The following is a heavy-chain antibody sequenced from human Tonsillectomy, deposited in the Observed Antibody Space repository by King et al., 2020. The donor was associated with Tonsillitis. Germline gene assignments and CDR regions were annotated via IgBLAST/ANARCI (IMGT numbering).Heavy chain of an antibody. J-gene: IGHJ2*01. V-gene: IGHV3-23*04. CDR1: GFTFSSFA. CDR3: AKQPIAVAVNWYFDL. Sequence: EVQLVESGGGLVQPGGSLRLSCAASGFTFSSFALSWVRQTPAKGLEWVSTVSGSGVGTSYADSVKGRFTISKDNSNNTVFLQMNSLGADDTAVYYCAKQPIAVAVNWYFDLWGRGTLVTVSS. CDR2: VSGSGVGT. D-gene: IGHD6-19*01.